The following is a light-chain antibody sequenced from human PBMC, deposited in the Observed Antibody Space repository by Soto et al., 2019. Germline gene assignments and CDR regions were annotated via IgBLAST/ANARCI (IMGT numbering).Light chain of an antibody. Sequence: EIVMTQSPATLSVSPGERATLSCRASQSVSSNLAWYQQKPGQAPRLLIYGASTRATGIPARFSGSGSGTEFTLTISSLQSEDFAVYYCQKYGSSGTLGQGTKVDIK. J-gene: IGKJ1*01. CDR3: QKYGSSGT. CDR1: QSVSSN. V-gene: IGKV3-15*01. CDR2: GAS.